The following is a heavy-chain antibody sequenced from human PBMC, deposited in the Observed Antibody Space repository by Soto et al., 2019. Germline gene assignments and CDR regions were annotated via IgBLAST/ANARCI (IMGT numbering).Heavy chain of an antibody. CDR3: ASDGIGGTAFRGFCDY. CDR2: IWFDGSNK. J-gene: IGHJ4*02. CDR1: GSIFFGYG. V-gene: IGHV3-33*01. D-gene: IGHD1-7*01. Sequence: QEQLVESGGGVVQPGRSLRLSCAASGSIFFGYGMHWVRQAPGKGLDWVAVIWFDGSNKYYADSVKGRFTISRDNSKNMLYLQMDSLRAEDTAVYYCASDGIGGTAFRGFCDYWGQGTLVTVSS.